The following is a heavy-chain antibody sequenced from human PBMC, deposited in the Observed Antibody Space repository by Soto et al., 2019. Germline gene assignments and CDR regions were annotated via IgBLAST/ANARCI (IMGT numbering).Heavy chain of an antibody. CDR1: GLTFSSYS. V-gene: IGHV3-30-3*01. CDR3: GRQYDTLDV. Sequence: GGSLRLSCGASGLTFSSYSILWVCQAPGEGLKKVAAISYEGSSKFYADYVKERFSISRDKSIITLKRKMNSLRVEYTAVYHCGRQYDTLDVCGQGTAVTVSS. D-gene: IGHD3-16*01. CDR2: ISYEGSSK. J-gene: IGHJ6*02.